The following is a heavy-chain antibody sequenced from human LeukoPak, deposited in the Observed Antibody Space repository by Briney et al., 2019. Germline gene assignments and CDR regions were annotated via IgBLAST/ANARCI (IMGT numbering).Heavy chain of an antibody. CDR3: ARGVDGSYFYYYYYYYMDV. CDR2: INPNNGGT. J-gene: IGHJ6*03. Sequence: ASVKVSCKASGYTFTDYYMHWVRQAPGQGLEWMGWINPNNGGTNYAQKYQGRVTVSRDTSINTAYMELSSLRSDDTAVYYCARGVDGSYFYYYYYYYMDVWGKGTTVTISS. V-gene: IGHV1-2*02. CDR1: GYTFTDYY. D-gene: IGHD1-26*01.